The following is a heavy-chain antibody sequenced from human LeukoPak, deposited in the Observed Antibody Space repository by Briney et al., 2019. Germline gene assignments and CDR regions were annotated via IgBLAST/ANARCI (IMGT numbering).Heavy chain of an antibody. D-gene: IGHD6-13*01. Sequence: PGRSLRLSCAASGFTFSSYAMHWVRQAPGKGLEWVAVISYDGSNKYYADSVKGRFTISRDNSKNTLYLQMNSLRAEDTAVYYCARAIAAEYLDYWGQGTLVTVSS. CDR3: ARAIAAEYLDY. CDR2: ISYDGSNK. V-gene: IGHV3-30-3*01. J-gene: IGHJ4*02. CDR1: GFTFSSYA.